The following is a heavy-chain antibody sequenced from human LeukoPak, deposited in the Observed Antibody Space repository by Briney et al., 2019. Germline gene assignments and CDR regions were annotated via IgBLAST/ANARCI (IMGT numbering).Heavy chain of an antibody. D-gene: IGHD5-24*01. J-gene: IGHJ4*02. CDR1: GGTFSSYA. CDR3: ARHDGVFDY. Sequence: ASVKVSCKASGGTFSSYAISWVRQAPGQGLEWMGGIIPIFGTANYAQKFQGRVTMTRDTSTSTVYMELSSLRSEDTAVYYCARHDGVFDYWGQGTLVTVSS. V-gene: IGHV1-69*05. CDR2: IIPIFGTA.